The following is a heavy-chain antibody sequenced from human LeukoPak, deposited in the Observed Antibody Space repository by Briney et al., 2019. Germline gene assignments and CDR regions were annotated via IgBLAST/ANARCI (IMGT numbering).Heavy chain of an antibody. V-gene: IGHV4-59*08. CDR1: GGSISSYY. J-gene: IGHJ4*02. D-gene: IGHD5-24*01. Sequence: SETLSLTCTVSGGSISSYYWSWIRQPPGKGLEWIGYIYYSGSTNYNPSLKSRVTISVDTSKNQFSLKLSSVTAADTAIYFCARASVGGYNLYYFDYWGQGTLVTVSS. CDR3: ARASVGGYNLYYFDY. CDR2: IYYSGST.